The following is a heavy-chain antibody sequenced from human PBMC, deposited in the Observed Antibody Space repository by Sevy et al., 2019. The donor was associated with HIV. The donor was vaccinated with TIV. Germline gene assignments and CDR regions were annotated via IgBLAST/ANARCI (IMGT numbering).Heavy chain of an antibody. CDR2: IRTKANGGTT. Sequence: GGSLRLSCTASGFTFGDYAMNWFRQAPGKGLEWVGFIRTKANGGTTEYAASVKGRFTISRDDSKSNAYLQMNSLKTEDSAVYYCTRGRYTYVPFDYWGQGTLVTVSS. CDR3: TRGRYTYVPFDY. J-gene: IGHJ4*02. CDR1: GFTFGDYA. V-gene: IGHV3-49*03. D-gene: IGHD3-10*02.